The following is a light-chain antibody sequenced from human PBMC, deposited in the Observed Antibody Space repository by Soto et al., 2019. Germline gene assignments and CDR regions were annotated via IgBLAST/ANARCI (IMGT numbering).Light chain of an antibody. J-gene: IGLJ1*01. Sequence: QSVLTQPPSASGSPGQSVTISCTGTSSDVGGYNYVSWYQQHSGKAPKLMIYEVSKRPSGVPDRFSGSKSGNTASLTVSALQAEDEADYYCSSYAGSVYVFGTGTKVTVL. V-gene: IGLV2-8*01. CDR2: EVS. CDR1: SSDVGGYNY. CDR3: SSYAGSVYV.